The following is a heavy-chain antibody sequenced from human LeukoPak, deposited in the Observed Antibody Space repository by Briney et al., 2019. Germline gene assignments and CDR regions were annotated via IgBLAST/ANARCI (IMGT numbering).Heavy chain of an antibody. CDR1: GFTVTDNY. CDR3: ATEVATVSYYYYYGMDV. V-gene: IGHV4-38-2*02. CDR2: IYHSGST. D-gene: IGHD5-12*01. J-gene: IGHJ6*02. Sequence: GSLRLSCAASGFTVTDNYMNWVRQSSGKGLEWIGSIYHSGSTYYNPSLKSRVTISVDTSKNQFSLKLSSVTAADTAVYYCATEVATVSYYYYYGMDVWGQGTTVTVSS.